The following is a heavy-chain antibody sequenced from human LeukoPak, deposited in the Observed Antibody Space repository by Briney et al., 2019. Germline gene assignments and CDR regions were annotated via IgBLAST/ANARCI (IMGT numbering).Heavy chain of an antibody. CDR1: GYTLTELS. CDR3: ARGLTGLGWLRNYYFDY. J-gene: IGHJ4*02. V-gene: IGHV1-24*01. CDR2: FDPKDGDT. D-gene: IGHD7-27*01. Sequence: ASVKVSCKVSGYTLTELSVHWVRQAPGKGLEWMGNFDPKDGDTIYAQRFQGRVTMTEDTSTHTAYMELSSLRSEDTAVYYCARGLTGLGWLRNYYFDYWGQGTLVTVSS.